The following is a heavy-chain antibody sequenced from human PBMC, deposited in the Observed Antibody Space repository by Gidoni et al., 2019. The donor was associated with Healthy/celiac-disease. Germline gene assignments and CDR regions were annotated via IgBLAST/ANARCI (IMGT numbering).Heavy chain of an antibody. D-gene: IGHD3-3*01. CDR3: ASSSGFLEWLPQGSVDY. Sequence: QVQLVESGGGVVQPGRSLRLSCAASGFTFRSYAMHWVRQAPGKGLEWVAVISYDGSNKYYADSVKGRFTISRDNSKNTLYLQMNSLRAEDTAVYYCASSSGFLEWLPQGSVDYWGQGTLVTVSS. J-gene: IGHJ4*02. CDR2: ISYDGSNK. V-gene: IGHV3-30*01. CDR1: GFTFRSYA.